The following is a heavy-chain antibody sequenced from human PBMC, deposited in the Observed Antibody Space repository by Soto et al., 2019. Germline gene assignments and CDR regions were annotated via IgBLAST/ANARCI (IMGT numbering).Heavy chain of an antibody. J-gene: IGHJ3*02. Sequence: EVQLLESGGGLVQPGESLRLSCAFSGFIFGNYMMTWVRQAPGKGLEWVSTIRDGGESTYYADSVKGRFTISRDNSKNTLYYQMDSMRVEDTAVYYCAPHVHCSGGSCHYDAFDIRGQGKMVTVSS. V-gene: IGHV3-23*01. CDR3: APHVHCSGGSCHYDAFDI. CDR2: IRDGGEST. D-gene: IGHD2-15*01. CDR1: GFIFGNYM.